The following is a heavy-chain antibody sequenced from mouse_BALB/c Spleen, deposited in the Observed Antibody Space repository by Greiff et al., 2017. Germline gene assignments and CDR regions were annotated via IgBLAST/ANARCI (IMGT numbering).Heavy chain of an antibody. CDR2: IDPGNGTT. CDR3: ARERLAYWYFDV. J-gene: IGHJ1*01. CDR1: GFNFNDYY. D-gene: IGHD2-4*01. V-gene: IGHV14-1*02. Sequence: EVQLQQSGAGLVRPGALVKLSCTASGFNFNDYYMHWVKQRPEQGLEWIGWIDPGNGTTIYDPKFQGKASITADTSTNTAYLQLSSLTYEDTAVYCCARERLAYWYFDVWGAGTTVTVSS.